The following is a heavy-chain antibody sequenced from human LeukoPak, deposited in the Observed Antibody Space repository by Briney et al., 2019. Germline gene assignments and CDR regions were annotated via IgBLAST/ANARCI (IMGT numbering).Heavy chain of an antibody. V-gene: IGHV3-43*02. CDR1: GFTFGDYD. CDR2: IRADGATT. Sequence: TGGSLRLSCAASGFTFGDYDMHWVRQASGKGLEWVSLIRADGATTRYTDSVKGRFTISRDNSKDSLYLQMNSLRTEDTALYYCARDNTGSYEYWGQGTLVTVSP. J-gene: IGHJ4*02. D-gene: IGHD1-26*01. CDR3: ARDNTGSYEY.